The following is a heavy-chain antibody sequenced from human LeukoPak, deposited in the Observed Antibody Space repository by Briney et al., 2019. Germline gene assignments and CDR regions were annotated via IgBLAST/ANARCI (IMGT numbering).Heavy chain of an antibody. D-gene: IGHD1-1*01. Sequence: GGSLRLSCAASGFTFSSYAMSGVRQAPGKGLEWVSAISGSGGSTYYADSVKGRFTISRDNSKNTVYLQMNILRVEDTAIYYCARGQELDDGVFDSWGQGTLVTVSA. V-gene: IGHV3-23*01. CDR3: ARGQELDDGVFDS. CDR2: ISGSGGST. J-gene: IGHJ4*02. CDR1: GFTFSSYA.